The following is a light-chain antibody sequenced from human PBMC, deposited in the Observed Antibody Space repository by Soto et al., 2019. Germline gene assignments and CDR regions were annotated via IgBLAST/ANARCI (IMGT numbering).Light chain of an antibody. CDR3: IQDYNYPLT. CDR1: QTISSW. V-gene: IGKV1-5*03. J-gene: IGKJ4*01. Sequence: DIQMTQSPSTLSGSVGDRVTITCRASQTISSWLAWYQQKPGKAPNLLIYKASTLKSGVPSRFSGSGSGTEFTLTISSLQTEDFATYYCIQDYNYPLTFGGGTKVDIK. CDR2: KAS.